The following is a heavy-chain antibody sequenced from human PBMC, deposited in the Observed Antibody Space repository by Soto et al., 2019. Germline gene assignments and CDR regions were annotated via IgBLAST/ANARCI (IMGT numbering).Heavy chain of an antibody. Sequence: QVQLVQSGAEVKKPGSSVKVSCKASGGTFSSYAISWVRQAPVQGLEWMGGIIPIFGTANYAQKFQGRVTITADESTSTAYMELSSLRSEDTAVYYCARPQHGSFHYYYYYGMDVWGQGTTVTVSS. V-gene: IGHV1-69*01. CDR1: GGTFSSYA. D-gene: IGHD1-26*01. CDR2: IIPIFGTA. J-gene: IGHJ6*02. CDR3: ARPQHGSFHYYYYYGMDV.